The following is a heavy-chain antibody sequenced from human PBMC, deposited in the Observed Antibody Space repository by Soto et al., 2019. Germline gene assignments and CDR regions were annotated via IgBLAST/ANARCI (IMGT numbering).Heavy chain of an antibody. Sequence: AAVNVSCKASGCTFTSQYRHWVRQAPGQGREWMGIINPSGGSTSYAQKFQGRVTRTRDTSTSTDYMELSSLRSEDTAVYYCGVTGYYPHFDYWGQGTLVTVSS. J-gene: IGHJ4*02. D-gene: IGHD3-9*01. CDR2: INPSGGST. CDR1: GCTFTSQY. CDR3: GVTGYYPHFDY. V-gene: IGHV1-46*01.